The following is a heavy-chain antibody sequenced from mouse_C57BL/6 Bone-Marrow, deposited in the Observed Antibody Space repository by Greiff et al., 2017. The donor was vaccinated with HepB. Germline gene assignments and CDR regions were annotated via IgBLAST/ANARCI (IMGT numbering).Heavy chain of an antibody. CDR2: INPGDGDT. Sequence: QVQLQQSGPELVKPGASVKISCKASGYAFSSSWMNWVKQRPGKGLEWIGRINPGDGDTNYNGKFKGKATLTADKSSSTAYMQLSSLTSEDSAVYFCARRVDSSGDYYAMDYWGQGTSVTVSS. D-gene: IGHD3-2*02. J-gene: IGHJ4*01. V-gene: IGHV1-82*01. CDR1: GYAFSSSW. CDR3: ARRVDSSGDYYAMDY.